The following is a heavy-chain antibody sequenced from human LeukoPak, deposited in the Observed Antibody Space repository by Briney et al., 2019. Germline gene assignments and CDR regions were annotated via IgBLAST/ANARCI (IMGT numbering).Heavy chain of an antibody. Sequence: PGGSLRLSCAASGFTFSSYAMSWVRQAPGKGLEWVSYISSSSSNIYYADSVKGRFTISRDNAKNSLDLQMNSLRDEDTAVYYCARGVATVGYWGQGTLVTVSS. D-gene: IGHD5-12*01. V-gene: IGHV3-48*02. CDR3: ARGVATVGY. CDR1: GFTFSSYA. CDR2: ISSSSSNI. J-gene: IGHJ4*02.